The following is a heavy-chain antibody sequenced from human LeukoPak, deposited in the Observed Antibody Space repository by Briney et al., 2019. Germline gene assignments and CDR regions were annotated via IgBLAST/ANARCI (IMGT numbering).Heavy chain of an antibody. CDR2: ISYDGSNK. CDR3: ARGSGSYYIH. J-gene: IGHJ4*02. V-gene: IGHV3-30*03. Sequence: GGSLRLSCAASGFTFSSYGMHWVRQAPDKGLEWMAVISYDGSNKYYADSVKGRFTISRDNSKNTLYLQMNSLRAEDTAVYSCARGSGSYYIHWGQGTLVTVSS. D-gene: IGHD1-26*01. CDR1: GFTFSSYG.